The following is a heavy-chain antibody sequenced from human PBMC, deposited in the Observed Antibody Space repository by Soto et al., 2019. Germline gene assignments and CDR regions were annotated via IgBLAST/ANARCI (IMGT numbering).Heavy chain of an antibody. J-gene: IGHJ4*02. CDR2: IVPIFGTF. CDR3: ARDLNWALDY. V-gene: IGHV1-69*01. Sequence: QVHLVQSAAEVKKPGSSVRVSCTVSGGTFGRNTIVWVRQAPEQGLECMGHIVPIFGTFKYAQKFQGRVTGTADESTTTSYMDLSSLTSEDTAVYFCARDLNWALDYWGQGTLVTVSS. CDR1: GGTFGRNT. D-gene: IGHD7-27*01.